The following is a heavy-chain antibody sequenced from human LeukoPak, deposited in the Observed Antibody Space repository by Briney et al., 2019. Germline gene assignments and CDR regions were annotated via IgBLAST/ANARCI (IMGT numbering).Heavy chain of an antibody. CDR1: GGTFSSYA. D-gene: IGHD6-13*01. V-gene: IGHV1-69*04. CDR2: IIPILGIA. Sequence: SVKVSCKASGGTFSSYAISWVRQAPGQGLEWMGRIIPILGIANYAQKFQGRVTITADKSTSTAYMELSSLRSEDTAVYYCARDRFRDVAAEYYFDYWGQGTLVTVSS. CDR3: ARDRFRDVAAEYYFDY. J-gene: IGHJ4*02.